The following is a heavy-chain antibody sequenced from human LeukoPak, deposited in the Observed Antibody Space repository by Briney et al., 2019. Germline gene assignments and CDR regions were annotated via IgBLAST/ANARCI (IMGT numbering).Heavy chain of an antibody. CDR2: INHSGST. D-gene: IGHD3-22*01. J-gene: IGHJ4*02. V-gene: IGHV4-34*01. CDR1: GGSFSGYY. CDR3: ARGRYYYDSSGYYPNFDY. Sequence: SETLSLTCAVYGGSFSGYYWSWIRQPPGKGLEWIGEINHSGSTNYNPSLKSRVTISVDTPKNQFSLKLSSVTAADTAVYYCARGRYYYDSSGYYPNFDYWGQGTLVTVSS.